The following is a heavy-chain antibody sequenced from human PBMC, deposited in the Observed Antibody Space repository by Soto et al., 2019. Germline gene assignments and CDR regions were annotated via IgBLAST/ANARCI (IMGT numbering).Heavy chain of an antibody. CDR1: GFTFSSYA. V-gene: IGHV3-23*01. J-gene: IGHJ3*02. CDR2: ISGSGGST. Sequence: GGSLRLSCAAYGFTFSSYAMSWVRQAPGKGLEWVSAISGSGGSTYYADSVKGRFTISRDNSKNTLYLQMNSLRAEDTAVYYCAKVMGYYVQEDAFDIWGQGTMFTVSS. D-gene: IGHD3-10*02. CDR3: AKVMGYYVQEDAFDI.